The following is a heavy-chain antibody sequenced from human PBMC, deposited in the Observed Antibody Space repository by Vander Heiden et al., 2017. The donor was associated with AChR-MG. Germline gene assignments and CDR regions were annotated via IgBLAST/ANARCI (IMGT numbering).Heavy chain of an antibody. J-gene: IGHJ3*02. Sequence: QVQLVQSGAQVKQPRDSVKASGKASGYTLASYDIHWVRQATGQGLEWMGWMNPNSGNTGYAQKFQGRVTMTRNTSISTAYMELSSLRSEDTAVYYCARGRQLVLFSGAFDIWCQGTMVTVSS. CDR3: ARGRQLVLFSGAFDI. CDR2: MNPNSGNT. CDR1: GYTLASYD. D-gene: IGHD6-13*01. V-gene: IGHV1-8*01.